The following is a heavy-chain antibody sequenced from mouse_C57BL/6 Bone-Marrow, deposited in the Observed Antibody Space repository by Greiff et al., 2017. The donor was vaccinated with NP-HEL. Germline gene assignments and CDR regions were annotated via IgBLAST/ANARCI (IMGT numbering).Heavy chain of an antibody. J-gene: IGHJ1*03. D-gene: IGHD1-1*01. Sequence: QVQLQQPGTELVKPGASVKLSCKASGYTFTSYWMHWVKQRPGQGLEWIGNINPSNGGTNYNEKFKSKATLTVDKSSSTAYMQLSSLTSEDSAVYYCASSSYYYGSSYWYFDVWGTGTTVTVSS. CDR3: ASSSYYYGSSYWYFDV. V-gene: IGHV1-53*01. CDR1: GYTFTSYW. CDR2: INPSNGGT.